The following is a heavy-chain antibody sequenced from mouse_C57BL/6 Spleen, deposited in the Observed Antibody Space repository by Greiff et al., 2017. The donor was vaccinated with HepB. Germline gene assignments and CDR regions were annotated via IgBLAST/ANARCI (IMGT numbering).Heavy chain of an antibody. CDR1: GYTFTGYW. J-gene: IGHJ3*01. D-gene: IGHD3-2*02. CDR3: ARGGSSGYRFAY. V-gene: IGHV1-9*01. Sequence: VHLVESGAELMKPGASVKLSCKATGYTFTGYWIEWVKQRPGHGLEWIGEILPGSGSTNYNEKFKGKATFTADTSSNTAYMQLSSLTTEDSAIYYCARGGSSGYRFAYWGQGTLVTVSA. CDR2: ILPGSGST.